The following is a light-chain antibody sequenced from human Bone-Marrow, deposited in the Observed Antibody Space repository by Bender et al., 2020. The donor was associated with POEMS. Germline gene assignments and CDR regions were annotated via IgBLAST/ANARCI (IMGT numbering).Light chain of an antibody. CDR2: EVN. V-gene: IGLV2-11*01. CDR1: STDVGNYNL. CDR3: SSFAGTYTWV. Sequence: QSALTQPRSVSGSPGQSVTISCTGTSTDVGNYNLVSWYQQHPGKAPKLLIFEVNKRPPGVSNRLSGAKSGNTASLIVFGLQAEDEADYYCSSFAGTYTWVFGGGTKLTVL. J-gene: IGLJ3*02.